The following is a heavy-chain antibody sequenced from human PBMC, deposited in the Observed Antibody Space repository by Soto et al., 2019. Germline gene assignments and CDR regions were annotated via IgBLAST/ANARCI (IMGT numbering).Heavy chain of an antibody. CDR1: GFTCSSYA. Sequence: PGGSLRLSCSASGFTCSSYAMHWVRQAPGKGLEYVSAISSNGGSTYYADSVKGRFTISRDNSKNTLYLQMSSLRAEDTAVYYCVTGRARNIAVADLNWFDPWGQGTLVTVSS. D-gene: IGHD6-19*01. V-gene: IGHV3-64D*06. CDR2: ISSNGGST. CDR3: VTGRARNIAVADLNWFDP. J-gene: IGHJ5*02.